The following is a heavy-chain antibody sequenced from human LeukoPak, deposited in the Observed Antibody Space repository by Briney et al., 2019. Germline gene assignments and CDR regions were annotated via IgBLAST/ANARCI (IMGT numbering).Heavy chain of an antibody. V-gene: IGHV1-18*01. Sequence: ASVKVSCKASGYTFTSYGISWVRQAPGQGLEWMGWISAYNGNTNYAQKLQGRVTMPTDTSTSTAYMELRSLRSDDTAVYYCARVGYYDFWSGYSAFDYWGQGTLVTVSS. CDR2: ISAYNGNT. CDR3: ARVGYYDFWSGYSAFDY. J-gene: IGHJ4*02. CDR1: GYTFTSYG. D-gene: IGHD3-3*01.